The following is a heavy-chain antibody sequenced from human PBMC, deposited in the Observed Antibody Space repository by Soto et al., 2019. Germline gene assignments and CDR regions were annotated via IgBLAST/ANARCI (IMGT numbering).Heavy chain of an antibody. CDR2: IHSDGGTT. D-gene: IGHD2-21*02. Sequence: EVQLVESEGGLVQRGGALGLLLGTSGFTFQYYWVARVRQTSGQGLVWVSHIHSDGGTTTYADSVKGRFTISRDNAKNTLYLQMNSLRAEDTAVYYCVRGDKGGFDLWGQGTTVTVSS. CDR1: GFTFQYYW. V-gene: IGHV3-74*01. CDR3: VRGDKGGFDL. J-gene: IGHJ3*01.